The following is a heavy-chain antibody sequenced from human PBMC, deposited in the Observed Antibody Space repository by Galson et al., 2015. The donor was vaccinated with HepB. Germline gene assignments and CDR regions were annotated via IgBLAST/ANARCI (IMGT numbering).Heavy chain of an antibody. CDR3: TTRSGYDSDY. CDR2: IKSKTDGGKT. V-gene: IGHV3-15*01. Sequence: SLRLSCAASGFTFSNAWMRWVRQAPGKGLEWVGRIKSKTDGGKTDYAATVKGRFTISRDDSKNTLYLQMNSLKTEDTAVYYCTTRSGYDSDYWGQGTLVTVSS. D-gene: IGHD5-12*01. CDR1: GFTFSNAW. J-gene: IGHJ4*02.